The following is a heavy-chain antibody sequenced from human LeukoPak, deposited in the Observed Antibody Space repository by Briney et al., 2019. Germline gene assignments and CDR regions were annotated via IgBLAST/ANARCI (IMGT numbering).Heavy chain of an antibody. CDR3: ARGVGYSYGSDY. V-gene: IGHV4-34*01. D-gene: IGHD5-18*01. CDR1: GGSFSGYY. CDR2: INHSGST. J-gene: IGHJ4*02. Sequence: SETLSLTCAVYGGSFSGYYWSWIRQPPGKGLEWIGEINHSGSTNYNPSLKSRVAISVDTSKNQFSLKLSSVTAADTAVYYCARGVGYSYGSDYWGQGTLVTVSS.